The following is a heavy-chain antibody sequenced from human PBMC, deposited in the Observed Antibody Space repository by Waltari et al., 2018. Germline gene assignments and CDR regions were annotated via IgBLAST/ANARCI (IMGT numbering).Heavy chain of an antibody. J-gene: IGHJ3*02. Sequence: VQLVQSGAEVREPGASVTVSCKASGYTLTGYYIHWVRQAPGQGLEWMGWINPNSGTPNSAPKFRGRVTMTRDTSLGTVYRQLSELRSDDTAVYYCAREAARGAVDIPVPDTKGDPFDIWGQGTMVTVSS. D-gene: IGHD6-19*01. CDR2: INPNSGTP. CDR1: GYTLTGYY. CDR3: AREAARGAVDIPVPDTKGDPFDI. V-gene: IGHV1-2*02.